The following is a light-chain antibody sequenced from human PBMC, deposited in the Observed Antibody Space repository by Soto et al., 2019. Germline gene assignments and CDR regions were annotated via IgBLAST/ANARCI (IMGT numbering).Light chain of an antibody. Sequence: DIQMTQSPSTLSASVGDRDTITCRASQSISSWLAWYQQKPGKAPKLLIYDAFSLESGVPSRFSGSGSGTEFTLTISSLQPDDFATYYCQQYNSYSWTFGQGTKV. V-gene: IGKV1-5*01. CDR1: QSISSW. CDR2: DAF. J-gene: IGKJ1*01. CDR3: QQYNSYSWT.